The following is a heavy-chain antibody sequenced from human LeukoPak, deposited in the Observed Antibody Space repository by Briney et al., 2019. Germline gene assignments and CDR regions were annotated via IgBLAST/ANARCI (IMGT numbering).Heavy chain of an antibody. CDR2: MSASGFST. V-gene: IGHV3-23*01. J-gene: IGHJ4*02. Sequence: GGSLRLSCAASGFTFRSYWMGWVRQAPGKGLEWVSSMSASGFSTYYRDSVEGRFTISRDNSKDALYLQMNSLRAEDTAVYYCAKDPYTYYYDSSGYTFDYWGQGTLVTVSS. CDR3: AKDPYTYYYDSSGYTFDY. CDR1: GFTFRSYW. D-gene: IGHD3-22*01.